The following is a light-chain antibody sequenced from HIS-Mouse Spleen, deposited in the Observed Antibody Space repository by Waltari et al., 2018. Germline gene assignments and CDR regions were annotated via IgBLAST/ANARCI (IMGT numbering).Light chain of an antibody. V-gene: IGKV3-20*01. J-gene: IGKJ4*01. CDR3: QQYGSSLGLT. Sequence: EIVLTQSPGTLSLSPGERATLSCRASQSVSSSYLAWYQQKPGQAPRLLIYGASSKATGIPDRFRGSGSGTDFTLTNSRLEPEDFAVYYCQQYGSSLGLTFGGGTKVAIK. CDR2: GAS. CDR1: QSVSSSY.